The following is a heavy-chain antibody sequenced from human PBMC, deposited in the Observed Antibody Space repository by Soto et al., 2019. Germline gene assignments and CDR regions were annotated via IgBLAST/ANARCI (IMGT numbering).Heavy chain of an antibody. CDR2: IYHSGST. Sequence: SETLSLTCAVSGGSISSSNWWCWVRQPPGKGLEWIGEIYHSGSTNYNPSLKSRVTISVDKSKNQFSLKLSSVTAADTAVYYCAGDGYNYYYYGMDVWGQGTTVTVSS. V-gene: IGHV4-4*02. CDR3: AGDGYNYYYYGMDV. J-gene: IGHJ6*02. D-gene: IGHD5-12*01. CDR1: GGSISSSNW.